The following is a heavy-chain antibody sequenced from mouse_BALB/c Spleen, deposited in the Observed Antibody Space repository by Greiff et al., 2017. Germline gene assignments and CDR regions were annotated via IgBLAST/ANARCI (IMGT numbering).Heavy chain of an antibody. V-gene: IGHV2-9*02. J-gene: IGHJ2*01. D-gene: IGHD2-1*01. Sequence: VQVVESGPGLVAPSQSLSITCTVSGFSLTSYGVHWVRQPPGKGLEWLGVIWAGGSTNYNSALMSRLSISKDNSKSQVFLKMNSLQTDDTAMYYCASDGNYKKSYYFDYWGQGTTLTVSS. CDR1: GFSLTSYG. CDR2: IWAGGST. CDR3: ASDGNYKKSYYFDY.